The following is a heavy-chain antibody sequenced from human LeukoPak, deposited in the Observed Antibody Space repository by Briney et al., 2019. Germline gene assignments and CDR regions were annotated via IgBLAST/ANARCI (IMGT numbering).Heavy chain of an antibody. CDR3: ARDLVGYYYDSSGYLRFDY. D-gene: IGHD3-22*01. Sequence: GASVKVSCKASGYTFTSYGISWVRQAPGQGLEWMGWISAYNGNTNYAQKLQGRVTMTTDTSTSTAYMELRSLRSDDTAVYYCARDLVGYYYDSSGYLRFDYWGQGTLVTVSS. CDR1: GYTFTSYG. CDR2: ISAYNGNT. V-gene: IGHV1-18*01. J-gene: IGHJ4*02.